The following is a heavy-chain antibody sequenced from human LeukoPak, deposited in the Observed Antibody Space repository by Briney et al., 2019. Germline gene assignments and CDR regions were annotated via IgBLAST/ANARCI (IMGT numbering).Heavy chain of an antibody. Sequence: SETLSLTCTVSGYSISSGHYWGWIRQPPGKGLEWIGSIYHSGSTNYNPSLKSRVTISVDTSKNQFSLKLSSVTAADTAVYYCARLIVATIRLKYYFDYWGQGTLVTVSS. CDR2: IYHSGST. D-gene: IGHD5-12*01. J-gene: IGHJ4*02. CDR1: GYSISSGHY. V-gene: IGHV4-38-2*02. CDR3: ARLIVATIRLKYYFDY.